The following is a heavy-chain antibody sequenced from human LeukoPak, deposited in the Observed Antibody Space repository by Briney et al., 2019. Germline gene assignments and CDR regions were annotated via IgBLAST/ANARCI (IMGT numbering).Heavy chain of an antibody. Sequence: GSLRLSCAASGFTFSSYGMHWVRQAPGKGLEWVAVISYDGSNKYYADSVKGRFTISRDNAKNSLYLQMNSLRAEDTAVYYCARDRLITIFGVPIGDWFDPWGQGTLVTVSS. J-gene: IGHJ5*02. CDR1: GFTFSSYG. V-gene: IGHV3-30*03. CDR2: ISYDGSNK. D-gene: IGHD3-3*01. CDR3: ARDRLITIFGVPIGDWFDP.